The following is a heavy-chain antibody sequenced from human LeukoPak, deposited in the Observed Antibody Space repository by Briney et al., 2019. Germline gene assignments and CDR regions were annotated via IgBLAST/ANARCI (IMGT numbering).Heavy chain of an antibody. V-gene: IGHV3-53*01. Sequence: GGSLRLSCAASGFTVSSNYMSWVRQAPGKGLEWVSSIYSDGSTYYADSVKGRFTISRDNSKNTVYLQMNSLRAEDTAVYFCARVRLDRSERNLDAFENWGQGTMVTASS. CDR2: IYSDGST. D-gene: IGHD1-14*01. CDR1: GFTVSSNY. CDR3: ARVRLDRSERNLDAFEN. J-gene: IGHJ3*02.